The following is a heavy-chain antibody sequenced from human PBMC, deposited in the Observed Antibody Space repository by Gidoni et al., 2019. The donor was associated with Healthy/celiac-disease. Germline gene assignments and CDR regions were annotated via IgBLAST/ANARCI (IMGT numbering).Heavy chain of an antibody. D-gene: IGHD5-12*01. Sequence: EVQLVESGGGLVQPGGSLRLSCAASGFTFSSYEMNWVRQAPGKGLEWVSYISSSGSTIYYADSVKGRFTISRDNAKNSLYLQMNSLRAEDTAVYYCARGATVPTYGMDVWGQGTTVTVSS. CDR1: GFTFSSYE. J-gene: IGHJ6*02. V-gene: IGHV3-48*03. CDR3: ARGATVPTYGMDV. CDR2: ISSSGSTI.